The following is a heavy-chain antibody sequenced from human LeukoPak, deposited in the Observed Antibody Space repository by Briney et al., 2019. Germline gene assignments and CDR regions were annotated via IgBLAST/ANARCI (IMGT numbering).Heavy chain of an antibody. V-gene: IGHV3-21*01. CDR1: GFTFSSYS. J-gene: IGHJ6*03. D-gene: IGHD6-19*01. CDR3: ARDPSSSGWTRYYYYYYIDV. Sequence: GGSLRLSCAASGFTFSSYSMNWVRQAPGKGLEWVSSISSSSSYIYYADSVKGRFTISRDNAKNSLYLQMNSLRAEDTAVYYCARDPSSSGWTRYYYYYYIDVWGKGTTVTVSS. CDR2: ISSSSSYI.